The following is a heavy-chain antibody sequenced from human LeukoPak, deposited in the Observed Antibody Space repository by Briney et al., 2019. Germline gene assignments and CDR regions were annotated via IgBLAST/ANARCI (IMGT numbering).Heavy chain of an antibody. Sequence: ASVRVSCKASGYTFTSYYMHWVRQAPGQGLEWMGIINPSGGSTSYAQKFQGRVTMTRDTSTSTVYMELSSLRSDDTAVYYCARSASGLFGYWGQGTLVTVSS. CDR3: ARSASGLFGY. J-gene: IGHJ4*02. D-gene: IGHD3-3*01. V-gene: IGHV1-46*01. CDR1: GYTFTSYY. CDR2: INPSGGST.